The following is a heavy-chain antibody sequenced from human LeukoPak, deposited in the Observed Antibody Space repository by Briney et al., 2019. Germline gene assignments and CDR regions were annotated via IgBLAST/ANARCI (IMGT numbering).Heavy chain of an antibody. CDR1: GFTFSSYS. D-gene: IGHD2-21*02. CDR3: ARGLAGTPTPTAILRPFDY. Sequence: GGSLRLSCAASGFTFSSYSMNWVRQAPGKGLEWVSSISSSSSYIYYADSVKGRFTISRGNAKNSLYLQMNSLRAEDTAVYYCARGLAGTPTPTAILRPFDYWGQGTLVTVSS. CDR2: ISSSSSYI. V-gene: IGHV3-21*01. J-gene: IGHJ4*02.